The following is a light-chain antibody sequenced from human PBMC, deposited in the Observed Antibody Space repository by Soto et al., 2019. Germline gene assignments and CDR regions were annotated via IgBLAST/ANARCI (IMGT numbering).Light chain of an antibody. V-gene: IGKV1-5*01. CDR2: NGS. CDR3: QQHTHYSSWT. CDR1: QTISRF. Sequence: IQMTQSPSTLAASVGDIVTITCRASQTISRFLVWYQQKPGEAPKLLIFNGSTLKSGVPSRFSGSGSGTEFTLTISSLQPDQFATAYCQQHTHYSSWTFG. J-gene: IGKJ1*01.